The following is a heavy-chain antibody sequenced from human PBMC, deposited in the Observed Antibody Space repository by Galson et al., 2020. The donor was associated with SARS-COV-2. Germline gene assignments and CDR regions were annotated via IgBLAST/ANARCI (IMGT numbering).Heavy chain of an antibody. J-gene: IGHJ5*02. V-gene: IGHV4-39*07. Sequence: LETLSLTCSLSGGSISSTSYLWGWIRQPPGKGLEWIGSIYNTGSTHYNPSLESRATISVDTSKNHFSLKLSSVTAADTAAYYCARDATSSGWFTGCDPWGRCTLVTVSS. CDR2: IYNTGST. CDR1: GGSISSTSYL. D-gene: IGHD6-19*01. CDR3: ARDATSSGWFTGCDP.